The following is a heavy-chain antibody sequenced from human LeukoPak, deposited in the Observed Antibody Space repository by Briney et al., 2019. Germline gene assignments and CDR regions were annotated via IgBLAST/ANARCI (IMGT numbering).Heavy chain of an antibody. CDR3: AKDHLPSLYFGPIPRNRKSPPDY. V-gene: IGHV3-30*18. CDR1: GFTFSTYG. J-gene: IGHJ4*02. Sequence: GGSLRLSCAASGFTFSTYGMHWVRQAPGKGLEWVALISYDGSKRYYAESVKGRFTISRDNTKNSVYLQMNSLRTKDTAVYFCAKDHLPSLYFGPIPRNRKSPPDYWGQGTLVTVSS. D-gene: IGHD2-2*02. CDR2: ISYDGSKR.